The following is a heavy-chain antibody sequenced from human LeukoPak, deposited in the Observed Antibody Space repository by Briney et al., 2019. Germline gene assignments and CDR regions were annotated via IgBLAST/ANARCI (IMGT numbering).Heavy chain of an antibody. D-gene: IGHD5-12*01. V-gene: IGHV4-59*08. Sequence: SETLSLTCTVSGGSISSYYWSWIRLPPGKGLEWIGYIYYSGSTNYNPSLKSRVTISVDTSKNQFSLKLSPVTAADTAVYYCAGYSGYDSSTPYYYYYYMDVWGKGTTVTVSS. J-gene: IGHJ6*03. CDR2: IYYSGST. CDR1: GGSISSYY. CDR3: AGYSGYDSSTPYYYYYYMDV.